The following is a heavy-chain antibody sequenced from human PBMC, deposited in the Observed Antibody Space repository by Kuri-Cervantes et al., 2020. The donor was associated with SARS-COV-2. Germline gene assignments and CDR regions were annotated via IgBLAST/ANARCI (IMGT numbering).Heavy chain of an antibody. J-gene: IGHJ6*03. V-gene: IGHV5-51*01. CDR3: ARRAYGEEVDYYYMDV. D-gene: IGHD4-17*01. CDR2: IYPGDSDT. Sequence: GGSLRLSCKGSGYSFTSYWIGWVRQMPGKGLEWMGIIYPGDSDTRYSPSFQGRVTISADKSINTAFLQWSSLKASDTAIYYCARRAYGEEVDYYYMDVWGKGTAVTDSS. CDR1: GYSFTSYW.